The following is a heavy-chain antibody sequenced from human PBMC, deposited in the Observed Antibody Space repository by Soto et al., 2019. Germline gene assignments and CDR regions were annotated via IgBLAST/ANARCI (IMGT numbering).Heavy chain of an antibody. J-gene: IGHJ4*02. D-gene: IGHD3-3*01. V-gene: IGHV3-15*01. CDR1: GFTFSNAW. CDR2: IKSKTDGGTT. CDR3: TTEAYYDFWSGYTPTSYY. Sequence: EVQLVESGGGLVKPGGSLRLSCAASGFTFSNAWMSWVRQAPGKGLEWVGRIKSKTDGGTTDYAAPVKGRFTISRDDSKNTLYLQMNSLKTEDTAVYYCTTEAYYDFWSGYTPTSYYWGQGTLVTVSS.